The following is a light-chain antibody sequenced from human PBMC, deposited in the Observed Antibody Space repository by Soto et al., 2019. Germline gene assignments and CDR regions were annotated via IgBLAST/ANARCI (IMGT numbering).Light chain of an antibody. CDR3: SSFAGSNNRYV. J-gene: IGLJ1*01. Sequence: QSALTQPSSASGSPGQSVTISCTGTSSDVGGYNFVSWYQQHPGEAPKLIIYEVTKRPSGVPDRFSGSKSGNTASLTVSGLQTEDEADYYCSSFAGSNNRYVFGTGTKLTVL. V-gene: IGLV2-8*01. CDR1: SSDVGGYNF. CDR2: EVT.